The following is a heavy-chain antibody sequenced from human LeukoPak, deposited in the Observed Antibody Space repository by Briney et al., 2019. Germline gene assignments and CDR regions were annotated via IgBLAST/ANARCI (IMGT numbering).Heavy chain of an antibody. CDR3: ARPFLAGGYYMDV. CDR2: INSDEGSS. CDR1: GFTFSSYG. Sequence: GGTLRLSCAASGFTFSSYGMSWVRQAPGKGLEWVSRINSDEGSSSYADTVKGRFTISRDNAKNTLYLQMNSLRAEDTAVYYCARPFLAGGYYMDVWGKGTTVSVSS. D-gene: IGHD2/OR15-2a*01. J-gene: IGHJ6*03. V-gene: IGHV3-74*03.